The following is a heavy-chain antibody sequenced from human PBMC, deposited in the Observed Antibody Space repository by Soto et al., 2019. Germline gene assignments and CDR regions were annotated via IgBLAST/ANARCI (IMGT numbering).Heavy chain of an antibody. V-gene: IGHV3-30*18. CDR1: GFTFSSHG. CDR2: ISYDGSNK. D-gene: IGHD6-13*01. J-gene: IGHJ4*02. Sequence: PGGSLRLSCAASGFTFSSHGMHWVRQAPGKGLEWVAVISYDGSNKYYADSVKGRFTISRDNSKNTLYLQMNSLRAEDTAVYYCAKDERGGYSSSWYYNSFDYWGQGTLVTVSS. CDR3: AKDERGGYSSSWYYNSFDY.